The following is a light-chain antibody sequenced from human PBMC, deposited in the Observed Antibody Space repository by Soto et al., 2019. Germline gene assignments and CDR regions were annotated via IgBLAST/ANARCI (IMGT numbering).Light chain of an antibody. CDR1: QSVSSS. CDR3: QQRTDGWT. J-gene: IGKJ1*01. CDR2: DAS. Sequence: IVLAQSPPTLSLSPGVRPTLSCRASQSVSSSLGWYQQKPGQPPRLLIYDASKRVTVIPARFSGSGSGTDFTLAISSLEPEDFAVYFCQQRTDGWTFGQGTKVDIK. V-gene: IGKV3-11*01.